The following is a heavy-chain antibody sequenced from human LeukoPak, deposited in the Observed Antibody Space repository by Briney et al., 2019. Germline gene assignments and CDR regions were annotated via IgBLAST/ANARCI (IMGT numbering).Heavy chain of an antibody. CDR3: ARPVAGYYMDV. Sequence: SETLSRTCAVYGGSFSGYYWSWIRQPPGKGLEWIGEINHSGSTNYNPSLKSRVTISVDTSKNQFSLKLSSVTAADTAVYYCARPVAGYYMDVWGKGTTVTISS. D-gene: IGHD6-19*01. V-gene: IGHV4-34*01. CDR2: INHSGST. CDR1: GGSFSGYY. J-gene: IGHJ6*03.